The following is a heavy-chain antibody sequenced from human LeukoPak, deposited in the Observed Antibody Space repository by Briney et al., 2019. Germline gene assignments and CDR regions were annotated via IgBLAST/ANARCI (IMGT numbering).Heavy chain of an antibody. CDR3: ARINWNYFDY. J-gene: IGHJ4*02. D-gene: IGHD1-1*01. Sequence: SETLSLTCTVSGGSISSYYWSWIRQPPGKGLEWIGYIYYSGNTNYNPSLKSRLTMSADRSRNQFSLNLNSVTAADTAVYYCARINWNYFDYWGQGILVTVSS. CDR1: GGSISSYY. V-gene: IGHV4-59*08. CDR2: IYYSGNT.